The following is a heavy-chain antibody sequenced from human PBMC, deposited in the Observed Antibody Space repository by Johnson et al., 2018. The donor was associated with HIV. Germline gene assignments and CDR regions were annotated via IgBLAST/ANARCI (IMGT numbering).Heavy chain of an antibody. Sequence: VQLVESGGGFVKPEGSLRLSCAASGFTFSNFDMHWVRQVTGKRLEWVSGIGATGDTYYLGSVKGRFTISRENAKNSLYLQLNSLRAGDTALYYCARGSYDGDAFDIWGQGTMVTVSS. CDR3: ARGSYDGDAFDI. J-gene: IGHJ3*02. CDR2: IGATGDT. V-gene: IGHV3-13*01. D-gene: IGHD1-26*01. CDR1: GFTFSNFD.